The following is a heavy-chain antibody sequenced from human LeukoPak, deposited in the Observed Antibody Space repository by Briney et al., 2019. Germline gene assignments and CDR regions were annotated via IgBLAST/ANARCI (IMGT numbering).Heavy chain of an antibody. CDR3: ARGFVGISY. J-gene: IGHJ4*02. CDR2: IKQDGSEK. V-gene: IGHV3-7*01. D-gene: IGHD7-27*01. CDR1: GFTFTTYW. Sequence: HAGGSLRLSCAASGFTFTTYWMSWVRQAPGKGLEWVANIKQDGSEKYYVDSVKGRFTISRDNAKNSLYLQMNSLRAEDTAVYYRARGFVGISYWGQGTLVTVSS.